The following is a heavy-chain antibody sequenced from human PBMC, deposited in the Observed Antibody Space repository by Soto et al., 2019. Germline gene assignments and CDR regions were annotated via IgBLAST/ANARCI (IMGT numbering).Heavy chain of an antibody. CDR3: ARETIAAAGVWFDP. CDR1: GGSISSGGYY. V-gene: IGHV4-31*03. J-gene: IGHJ5*02. Sequence: QVQLQESGPGLVKPSQTLSLTCTVSGGSISSGGYYWSWIRQHPGKGLEWIGYIYYSGSTYYNPSLKSRVTVSVDTSKNQFSLKLSSVTAADTAVYYCARETIAAAGVWFDPWGQGTLVTVSS. D-gene: IGHD6-13*01. CDR2: IYYSGST.